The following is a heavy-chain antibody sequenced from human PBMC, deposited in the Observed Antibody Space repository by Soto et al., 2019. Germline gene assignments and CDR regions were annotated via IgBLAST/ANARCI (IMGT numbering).Heavy chain of an antibody. D-gene: IGHD2-21*02. CDR2: IIPILGIA. CDR3: ARDRRTVVTPHWFDP. Sequence: GHEWMGRIIPILGIAHYAQKFQGRVTITADKSTSTAYMELSSLRSEDMAVYYCARDRRTVVTPHWFDPWGQGTLVTVSS. V-gene: IGHV1-69*04. J-gene: IGHJ5*02.